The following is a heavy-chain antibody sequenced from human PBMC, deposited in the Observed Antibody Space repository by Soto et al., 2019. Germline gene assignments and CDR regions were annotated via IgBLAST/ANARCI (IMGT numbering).Heavy chain of an antibody. CDR3: ARVPDY. V-gene: IGHV4-30-2*01. CDR2: MYHSGSP. CDR1: GGSISSGGYS. D-gene: IGHD2-2*01. J-gene: IGHJ4*02. Sequence: QLQLQESGSGLVKPSQTLSLTCAVSGGSISSGGYSWSWIRQPPGKGLEWIGYMYHSGSPYYNPSLNSRVTTSIDRSKNQFSLKLSSVTAADTAVYSCARVPDYWGQGILVTVSS.